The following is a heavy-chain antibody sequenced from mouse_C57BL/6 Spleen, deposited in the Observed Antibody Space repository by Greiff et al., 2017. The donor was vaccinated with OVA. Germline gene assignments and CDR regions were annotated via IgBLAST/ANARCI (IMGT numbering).Heavy chain of an antibody. J-gene: IGHJ4*01. V-gene: IGHV1-52*01. D-gene: IGHD1-1*01. CDR2: IDPSDSET. CDR3: ARGATVVAPYYAMDY. CDR1: GYTFTSYW. Sequence: VKLQQPGAELVRPGSSVKLSCKASGYTFTSYWMHWVKQRPIQGLEWIGNIDPSDSETHYNQKFKDKATLTVDKSSSTAYMQLSSLTSEDSAVYYCARGATVVAPYYAMDYWGQGTSVTVSS.